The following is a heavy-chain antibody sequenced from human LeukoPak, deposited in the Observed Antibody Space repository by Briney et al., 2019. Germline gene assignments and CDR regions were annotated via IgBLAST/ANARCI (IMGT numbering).Heavy chain of an antibody. CDR3: ARRRLRFLEWLLVRIYYFDY. CDR1: GGSFSGYY. V-gene: IGHV4-34*01. J-gene: IGHJ4*02. D-gene: IGHD3-3*01. Sequence: SETLSLTCAVYGGSFSGYYWSWIRQPPGKGLEWIGEINHSGSTNYNPSLKSRVTISVDTSKNQFSLKLSSVTAADTAVYYCARRRLRFLEWLLVRIYYFDYRGQGTLVTVSS. CDR2: INHSGST.